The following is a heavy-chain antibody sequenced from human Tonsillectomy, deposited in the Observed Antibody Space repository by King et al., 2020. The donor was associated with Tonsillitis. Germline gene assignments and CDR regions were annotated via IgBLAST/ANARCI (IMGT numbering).Heavy chain of an antibody. D-gene: IGHD3-16*01. CDR1: GFSLTTSGVG. CDR3: AHSFYDSGPNYYYYYYMDV. J-gene: IGHJ6*03. V-gene: IGHV2-5*02. CDR2: IYWDDYK. Sequence: TLKESGPTLVKPTQTLTLTCTFSGFSLTTSGVGLGWIRQPPGKALECLALIYWDDYKSYSPSLKSRLTITKDTSKNQVVLTRTNMDPVDTASYYCAHSFYDSGPNYYYYYYMDVWGKGTTVTVSS.